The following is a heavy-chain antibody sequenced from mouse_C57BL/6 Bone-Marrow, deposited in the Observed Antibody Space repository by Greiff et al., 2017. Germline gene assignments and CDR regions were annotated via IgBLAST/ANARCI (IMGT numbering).Heavy chain of an antibody. CDR2: IYPRDGST. D-gene: IGHD1-1*01. J-gene: IGHJ3*01. V-gene: IGHV1-85*01. CDR3: ARTGSSYVAWFAY. CDR1: GYTFTSYD. Sequence: QVQLKQSGPELVKPGASVKLSCKASGYTFTSYDINWVKQRPGQGLEWIGWIYPRDGSTKYNEKFKGKATLTVDTSSSTAYMELHSLTSEDSAVYFCARTGSSYVAWFAYWGQGTLVTVSA.